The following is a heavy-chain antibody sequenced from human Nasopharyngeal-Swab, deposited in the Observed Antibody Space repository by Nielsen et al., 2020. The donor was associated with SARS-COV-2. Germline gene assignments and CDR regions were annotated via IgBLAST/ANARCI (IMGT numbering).Heavy chain of an antibody. CDR2: IYSGGSST. D-gene: IGHD6-19*01. V-gene: IGHV3-23*03. CDR1: GFTFSSYA. J-gene: IGHJ4*02. CDR3: ARDRSSSGWYEVDY. Sequence: GESLKISCAASGFTFSSYAVSWVRQAPGKGLEWVSVIYSGGSSTYYADSVKGRFTISRDNAKNSLYLQMNSLRAEDTAVYYCARDRSSSGWYEVDYWGQGTLVTVSS.